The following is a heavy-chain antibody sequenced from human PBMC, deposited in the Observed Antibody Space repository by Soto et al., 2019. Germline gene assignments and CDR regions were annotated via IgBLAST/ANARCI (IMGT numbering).Heavy chain of an antibody. CDR3: ARLTTGTTSYGMDV. V-gene: IGHV5-51*01. J-gene: IGHJ6*02. Sequence: GESLKISCKGSGYNFTNYWIGWVRQMPGKGLEYMGIIYPGDSDTRYSPSLQGQVTVSADKSINTAYLQWSSLKASDTAMYYCARLTTGTTSYGMDVWGQGTTVTVSS. CDR1: GYNFTNYW. D-gene: IGHD1-7*01. CDR2: IYPGDSDT.